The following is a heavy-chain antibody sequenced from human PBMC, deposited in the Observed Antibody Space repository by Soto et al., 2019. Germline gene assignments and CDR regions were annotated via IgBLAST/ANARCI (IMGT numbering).Heavy chain of an antibody. V-gene: IGHV2-5*01. J-gene: IGHJ3*02. D-gene: IGHD1-1*01. CDR2: IYSNDDK. CDR3: GHRRDDVRNSI. CDR1: GFSLSSSGVG. Sequence: QITLKESGPTLVKPTQTLTLTCTFSGFSLSSSGVGVEWVRQPPGKALEWLARIYSNDDKRYSPSVKSRLTITKDTSKNRVVLTMINMDPVDTATYYCGHRRDDVRNSIWGQGTMVTVSS.